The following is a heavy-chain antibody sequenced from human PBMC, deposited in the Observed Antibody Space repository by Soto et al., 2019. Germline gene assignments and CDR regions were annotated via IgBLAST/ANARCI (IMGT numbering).Heavy chain of an antibody. CDR2: IYYSGST. D-gene: IGHD6-19*01. CDR3: ARSSKWLVTY. V-gene: IGHV4-31*03. CDR1: GGSISSGGYY. Sequence: SETLSLTFTVSGGSISSGGYYWSCIRQHPWKGLEWIGYIYYSGSTYYNPSLKSRVTISVYTSKNQFSLKLSSVTAADKDVYYCARSSKWLVTYWGQGTLVTVSS. J-gene: IGHJ4*02.